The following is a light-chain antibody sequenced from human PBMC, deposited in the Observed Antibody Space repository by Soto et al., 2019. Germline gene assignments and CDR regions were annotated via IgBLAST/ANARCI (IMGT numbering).Light chain of an antibody. CDR1: SFDVVGTYNS. V-gene: IGLV2-11*01. CDR2: DVD. CDR3: CSYAGTYTYV. J-gene: IGLJ1*01. Sequence: QSVLTQPRSVSGSPGQSVTISCTGTSFDVVGTYNSVSWYQQHPGKAPKLMIYDVDKRPSGVPDRFSGSKSAYTASLTISGLQAEDEADYYCCSYAGTYTYVFGSGTKVPVL.